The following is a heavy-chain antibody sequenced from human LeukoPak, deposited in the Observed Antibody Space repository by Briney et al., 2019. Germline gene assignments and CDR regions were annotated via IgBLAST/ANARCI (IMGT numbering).Heavy chain of an antibody. V-gene: IGHV7-4-1*02. CDR3: ARIYCSGGSCYWDAFDI. Sequence: ASVKVSCKASGYTFTSYGISWVRQAPGQGLEWMGWINTNTGNPTYAQGFTGRFVFSLDTSVSTAYLQISSLKAEDTAVYYCARIYCSGGSCYWDAFDIWGQGTMVTVSS. D-gene: IGHD2-15*01. CDR1: GYTFTSYG. J-gene: IGHJ3*02. CDR2: INTNTGNP.